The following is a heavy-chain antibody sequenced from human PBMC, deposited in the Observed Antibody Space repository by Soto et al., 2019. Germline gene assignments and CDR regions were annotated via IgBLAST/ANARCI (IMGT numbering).Heavy chain of an antibody. CDR2: IIPIFDIT. Sequence: ASVKVSCKASGGTFRSYPISWVRQAPGQGLEWMGGIIPIFDITNYAQKFQGRVTITADESTSTAYMELSSLGSDDTAVYYCATPDEGGYSSNHHYYYALDVWGQGTTVTVSS. CDR3: ATPDEGGYSSNHHYYYALDV. J-gene: IGHJ6*02. D-gene: IGHD3-22*01. V-gene: IGHV1-69*13. CDR1: GGTFRSYP.